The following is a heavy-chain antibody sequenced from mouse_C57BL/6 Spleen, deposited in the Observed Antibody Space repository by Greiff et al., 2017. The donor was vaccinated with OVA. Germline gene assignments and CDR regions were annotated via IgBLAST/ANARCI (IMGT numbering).Heavy chain of an antibody. CDR2: IHPNSGST. CDR3: ARCQLRGFAY. Sequence: QVQLKQSGAELVKPGASVKLSCKASGYTFTSYWMHWVKQRPGQGLEWIGMIHPNSGSTNYNEKFKSKATLTVDKSSSTAYMQLSSLTSEDTAVYYCARCQLRGFAYWGQGTLVTVSA. V-gene: IGHV1-64*01. J-gene: IGHJ3*01. CDR1: GYTFTSYW. D-gene: IGHD3-2*02.